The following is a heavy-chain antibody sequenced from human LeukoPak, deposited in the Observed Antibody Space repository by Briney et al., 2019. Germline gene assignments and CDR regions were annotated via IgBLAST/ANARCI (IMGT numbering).Heavy chain of an antibody. CDR3: AKALGSVSSYDALDI. CDR2: IRYDGGNK. J-gene: IGHJ3*02. Sequence: GGSLRLSCVASGFSFSTYGINWVRQAPGKGLEWVAFIRYDGGNKYYADSVKGRFTISRDNSKNTLYLQMNSLRVEDTAVYYCAKALGSVSSYDALDIWGQGTMVTVSS. D-gene: IGHD1-26*01. V-gene: IGHV3-30*02. CDR1: GFSFSTYG.